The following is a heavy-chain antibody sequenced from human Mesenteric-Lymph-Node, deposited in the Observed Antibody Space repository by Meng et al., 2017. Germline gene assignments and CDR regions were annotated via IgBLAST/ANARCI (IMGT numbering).Heavy chain of an antibody. J-gene: IGHJ4*02. D-gene: IGHD2-8*02. CDR3: ARGGVMVVSPLHLDY. Sequence: QVQLVQSGAEVKTPGASVKVSCKVSGYTFTNYGISWVRQAPGQGLEWMGWISAYNGNTNYAQKFQGRVTMTTDTSTSTAYLDLRSLRSDDTAVYYCARGGVMVVSPLHLDYWGQGTLVTVSS. V-gene: IGHV1-18*01. CDR1: GYTFTNYG. CDR2: ISAYNGNT.